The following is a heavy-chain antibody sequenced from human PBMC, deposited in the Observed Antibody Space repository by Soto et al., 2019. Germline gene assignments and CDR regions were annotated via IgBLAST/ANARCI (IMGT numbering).Heavy chain of an antibody. V-gene: IGHV1-69*13. D-gene: IGHD5-18*01. CDR3: ARDGPTGYSYGYVFYY. Sequence: GASVKVSCKASGGTFSSYAISWVRQAPGQGLEWMGGIIPIFGTANYAQKFQGRVTITADESTSTAYMELSSLRSEDTAVYYCARDGPTGYSYGYVFYYWGQGTLVTVSS. CDR1: GGTFSSYA. J-gene: IGHJ4*02. CDR2: IIPIFGTA.